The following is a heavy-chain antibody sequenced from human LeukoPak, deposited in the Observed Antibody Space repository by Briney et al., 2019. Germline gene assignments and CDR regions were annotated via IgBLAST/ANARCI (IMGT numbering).Heavy chain of an antibody. CDR1: GYTFTSYY. D-gene: IGHD3-22*01. J-gene: IGHJ4*02. Sequence: ASVKVSCKASGYTFTSYYMHWVRQAPGQGLEWMGIINPSGGSTTYAQKFQGRVTMTRDTSTSTVYMELSSLTSEDTAVYYCARPKYYYDSSGYYLGWGQGTLVTVSS. CDR2: INPSGGST. V-gene: IGHV1-46*01. CDR3: ARPKYYYDSSGYYLG.